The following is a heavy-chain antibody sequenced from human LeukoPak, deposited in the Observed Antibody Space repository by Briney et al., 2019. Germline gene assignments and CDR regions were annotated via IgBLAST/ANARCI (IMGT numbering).Heavy chain of an antibody. J-gene: IGHJ5*02. CDR1: GGTFSSYA. D-gene: IGHD1-26*01. CDR2: IIPNSGGT. Sequence: ASVKVSCKASGGTFSSYAISWVRQAPGQGLEWMGGIIPNSGGTNYAQKFQGRVTMTRDTSISTAYMELSRLRSDDTAVYYCARDYSGSSNWFDPWGQGTLVTVSS. V-gene: IGHV1-2*02. CDR3: ARDYSGSSNWFDP.